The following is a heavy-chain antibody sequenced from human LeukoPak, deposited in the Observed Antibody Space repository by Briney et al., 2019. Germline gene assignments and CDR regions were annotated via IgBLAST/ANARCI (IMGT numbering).Heavy chain of an antibody. CDR2: IYHSGST. CDR3: ARGIQLWLLFDY. D-gene: IGHD5-18*01. CDR1: GGSISSGGYS. Sequence: PSETLSLTCAVSGGSISSGGYSWSWIRQPPGKGLEWIGYIYHSGSTYYNPSLKGRVTISVDRSKNQFSLKLSSVTAADTAVYYCARGIQLWLLFDYWGQGTLVTVSS. J-gene: IGHJ4*02. V-gene: IGHV4-30-2*01.